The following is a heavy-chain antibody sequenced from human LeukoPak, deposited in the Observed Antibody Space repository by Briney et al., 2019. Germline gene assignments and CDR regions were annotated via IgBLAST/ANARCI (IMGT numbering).Heavy chain of an antibody. Sequence: GGSLRLSCAASGFTFSAYGMSWFRQAPGKGLEWVSAITYSSDKTYYADSVKGRFTISRDNSKNTLYLQMKSLRVEDTAIYYCAKHRGSSYGSLDYWGQGILVTVSS. D-gene: IGHD5-18*01. CDR1: GFTFSAYG. CDR2: ITYSSDKT. V-gene: IGHV3-23*01. J-gene: IGHJ4*02. CDR3: AKHRGSSYGSLDY.